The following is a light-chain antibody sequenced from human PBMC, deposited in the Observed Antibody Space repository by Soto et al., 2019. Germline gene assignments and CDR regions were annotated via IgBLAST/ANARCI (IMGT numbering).Light chain of an antibody. CDR2: EVT. V-gene: IGLV2-14*01. J-gene: IGLJ1*01. CDR3: SSYTGGSTRYV. CDR1: SSDIGRYNY. Sequence: QSALTQPASVSGSPGESITISCTGTSSDIGRYNYVSWYQQHPGKAPKVIISEVTNRPSGVSDRFSGSKSGNTASLTISGLQAEDEADYSCSSYTGGSTRYVFGTGTRHRP.